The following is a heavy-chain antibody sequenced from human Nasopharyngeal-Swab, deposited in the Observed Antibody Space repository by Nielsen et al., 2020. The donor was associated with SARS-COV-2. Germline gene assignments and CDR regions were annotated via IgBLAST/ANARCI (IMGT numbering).Heavy chain of an antibody. D-gene: IGHD6-13*01. CDR2: IYYSGST. Sequence: RQAAGKGLEWFGYIYYSGSTNYNPSLKSRVTISVDTSKNQFSLKLSSVTAADTAVYYCAREGSSSYSTRDYYYYYMDVWGKGTTVTVSS. CDR3: AREGSSSYSTRDYYYYYMDV. V-gene: IGHV4-59*01. J-gene: IGHJ6*03.